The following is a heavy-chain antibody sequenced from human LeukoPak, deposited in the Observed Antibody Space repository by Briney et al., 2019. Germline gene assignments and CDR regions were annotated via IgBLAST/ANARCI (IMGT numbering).Heavy chain of an antibody. J-gene: IGHJ4*02. D-gene: IGHD3-9*01. Sequence: GESLRLSCAASGFTFEDYAMHWVRQAPGKGLEWVAGITWNSGNIAYADSVKGRFTISRDIAKKTLYLQMNSLRAEDTAVYYCARDLSALRYFDWLFFCWGQGTLVTVSS. V-gene: IGHV3-9*01. CDR1: GFTFEDYA. CDR2: ITWNSGNI. CDR3: ARDLSALRYFDWLFFC.